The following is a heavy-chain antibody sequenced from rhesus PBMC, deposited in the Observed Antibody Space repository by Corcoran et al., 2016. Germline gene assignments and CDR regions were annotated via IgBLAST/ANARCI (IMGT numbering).Heavy chain of an antibody. CDR2: VRSKSNTYET. CDR1: GFTFSSSA. J-gene: IGHJ4*01. CDR3: TTVSAPQDY. D-gene: IGHD2-15*01. V-gene: IGHV3-118*01. Sequence: EVQLVESGGGLVQPGGSLRLSCVASGFTFSSSAIPWVRQAPGKGLEWVGRVRSKSNTYETGYAASMKGRFTISRDDSKNTAYLQMNSLKTEDTAVYYCTTVSAPQDYWGQGVLVTVSS.